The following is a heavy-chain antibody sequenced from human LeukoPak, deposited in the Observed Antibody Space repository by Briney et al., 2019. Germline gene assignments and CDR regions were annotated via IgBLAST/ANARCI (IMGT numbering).Heavy chain of an antibody. Sequence: ASETLSLTCTVSGGSISTYYWNWIRQPPGKGLEWIGYIYYSGATNYNPSLKSRVTMSVDTSKNQFSLKLSSVTAADTAVYYCARDPSGMDVWGQGTTVTVSS. CDR1: GGSISTYY. CDR2: IYYSGAT. CDR3: ARDPSGMDV. J-gene: IGHJ6*02. V-gene: IGHV4-59*12.